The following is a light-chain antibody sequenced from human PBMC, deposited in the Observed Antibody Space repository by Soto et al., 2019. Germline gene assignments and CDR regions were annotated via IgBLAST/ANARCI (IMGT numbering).Light chain of an antibody. Sequence: DIPVTQSPSTLSASVGDRVTITCRASQSISSWLAWYQLKPGKAPKLLIYRASTLQSGVPSRFGGSGSGTEFTLTISSLQPDDFAAYYCQQYNSYPLTFGGGTKVEIK. CDR2: RAS. CDR1: QSISSW. CDR3: QQYNSYPLT. J-gene: IGKJ4*01. V-gene: IGKV1-5*03.